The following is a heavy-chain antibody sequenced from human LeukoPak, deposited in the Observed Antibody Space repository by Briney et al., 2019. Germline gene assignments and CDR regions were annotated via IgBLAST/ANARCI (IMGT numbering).Heavy chain of an antibody. CDR2: IRYDGSNK. Sequence: GGSLRLSCAASGFTFSSYRMHWVRQAPGKGLEWVAFIRYDGSNKYYADSVKGRFTISRDNSKNTLYLQMNSLRAEDTAVYYCAKDRGSGWYHFDYWGQGTLVTVSS. CDR3: AKDRGSGWYHFDY. CDR1: GFTFSSYR. J-gene: IGHJ4*02. D-gene: IGHD6-19*01. V-gene: IGHV3-30*02.